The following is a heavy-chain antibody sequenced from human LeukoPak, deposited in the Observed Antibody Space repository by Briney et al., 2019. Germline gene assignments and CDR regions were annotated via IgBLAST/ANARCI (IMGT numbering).Heavy chain of an antibody. J-gene: IGHJ1*01. V-gene: IGHV3-7*01. D-gene: IGHD1-26*01. Sequence: GGSLRLSCAASGFTFSSYGMSWVRQAPGKGLEWVANIKQDGSEKYYMDSVKGRFTISRDNAKNSLYLQMNSLRAEDTAVYYCTRGDLVGVTGRAYQHWGQGTLATVSS. CDR2: IKQDGSEK. CDR1: GFTFSSYG. CDR3: TRGDLVGVTGRAYQH.